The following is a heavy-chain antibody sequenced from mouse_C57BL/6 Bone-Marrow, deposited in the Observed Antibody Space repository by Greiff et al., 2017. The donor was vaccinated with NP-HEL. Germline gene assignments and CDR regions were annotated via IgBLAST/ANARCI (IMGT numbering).Heavy chain of an antibody. J-gene: IGHJ4*01. V-gene: IGHV1-81*01. CDR2: IYPRSGNT. CDR3: ARDYYGSEDYYAMDY. Sequence: QVQLQQSGAELARPGASVKLSCKASGYTFTSYGISWVKQRTGQGLEWIGGIYPRSGNTYYNEKFKGKATLTADKSSSTAYMELRSLTSEDSAVYFCARDYYGSEDYYAMDYWGQGTSVTVSS. D-gene: IGHD1-1*01. CDR1: GYTFTSYG.